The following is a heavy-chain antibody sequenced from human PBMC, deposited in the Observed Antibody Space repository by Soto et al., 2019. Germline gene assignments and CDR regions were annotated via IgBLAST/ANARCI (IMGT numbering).Heavy chain of an antibody. CDR2: INAGNGNT. V-gene: IGHV1-3*05. CDR3: ARAVAVAADFDY. CDR1: GYTFTSYA. Sequence: QVQLVQSGAEEKKPGASVKVSCKASGYTFTSYAMHWVRQAPGQRLEWMGWINAGNGNTKYSQKFQGRVTITRDTSASTAYMDLSSLRSEDTAVYYCARAVAVAADFDYWGQGTLVTVSS. D-gene: IGHD6-19*01. J-gene: IGHJ4*02.